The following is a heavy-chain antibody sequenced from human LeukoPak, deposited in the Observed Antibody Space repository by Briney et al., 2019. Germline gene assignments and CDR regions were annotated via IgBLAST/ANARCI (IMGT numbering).Heavy chain of an antibody. D-gene: IGHD6-13*01. CDR3: ARTAEAHSWRTRYYDYYMDV. Sequence: SETLSLTCTVSGCSISSYYWSWIRQPPGKGLEWIGLIHCNGSTNYNPSLKSRVTISVDTSKNQFSLKLRSVTAADTAVYYCARTAEAHSWRTRYYDYYMDVWGKGTTVTVSS. CDR2: IHCNGST. V-gene: IGHV4-59*01. CDR1: GCSISSYY. J-gene: IGHJ6*03.